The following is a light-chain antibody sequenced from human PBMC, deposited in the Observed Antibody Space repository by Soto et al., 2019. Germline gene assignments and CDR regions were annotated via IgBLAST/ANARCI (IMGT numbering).Light chain of an antibody. Sequence: EIVVTQSPATLSVSPGERVTLSCRASQSVSSSLAWYQQRPGQAPRLLIYDTSTRAAGIAARFSGSGSGTEFTLTISSLQSEDSALYYCQQYVHWPPGAFGQGTKVDIK. J-gene: IGKJ1*01. CDR3: QQYVHWPPGA. CDR1: QSVSSS. V-gene: IGKV3-15*01. CDR2: DTS.